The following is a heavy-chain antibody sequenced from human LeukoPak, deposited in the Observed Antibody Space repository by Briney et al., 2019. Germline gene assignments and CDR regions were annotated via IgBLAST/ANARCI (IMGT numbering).Heavy chain of an antibody. Sequence: GESLKISCKGSGYSFTSYWIGWVRQMPGKGLEWMGIIYPGDSDTRYSPSFQGQVTISADKSISTAYLQWSSLKASDTAMHYCARLTMARYYDSSGYSPGVPAPFDPWGQGTLVTVSS. CDR3: ARLTMARYYDSSGYSPGVPAPFDP. D-gene: IGHD3-22*01. CDR2: IYPGDSDT. CDR1: GYSFTSYW. V-gene: IGHV5-51*01. J-gene: IGHJ5*02.